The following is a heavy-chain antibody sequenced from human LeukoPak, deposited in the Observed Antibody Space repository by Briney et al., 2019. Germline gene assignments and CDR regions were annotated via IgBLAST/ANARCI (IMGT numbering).Heavy chain of an antibody. CDR3: ARRGDGGRSFDY. CDR2: IYSGGNT. D-gene: IGHD4-23*01. J-gene: IGHJ4*02. CDR1: GFPFSSYS. Sequence: GGSLRLSCAASGFPFSSYSMNWVRQAPGKGLEWVSVIYSGGNTYYADSVKGRFTISRDNSKNTLFLQMNSLRAEDTAVYYCARRGDGGRSFDYWGQGTLVTVSS. V-gene: IGHV3-53*01.